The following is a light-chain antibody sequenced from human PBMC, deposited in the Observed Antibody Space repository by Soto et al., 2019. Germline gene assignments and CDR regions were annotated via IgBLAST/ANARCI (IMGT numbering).Light chain of an antibody. CDR2: KVS. J-gene: IGKJ1*01. CDR3: MQNSHWHWT. CDR1: QSPVYSDGDTY. V-gene: IGKV2-30*01. Sequence: VVLTQSPLSLPVTLGQPASISCRSSQSPVYSDGDTYLSWFQQRPGQSPRRLMYKVSNRDPGVPDRFIGSGSGTDFTLRISRVEAEDVGIDYCMQNSHWHWTFGQGTKVDIK.